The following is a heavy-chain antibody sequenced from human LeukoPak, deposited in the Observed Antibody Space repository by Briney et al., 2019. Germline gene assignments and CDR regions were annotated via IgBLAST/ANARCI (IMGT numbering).Heavy chain of an antibody. V-gene: IGHV3-7*01. J-gene: IGHJ4*02. CDR1: AFTFRNYW. Sequence: SGGSLRLSCAASAFTFRNYWMSWVRQAPGKGLEWVANIKQDGSERYYVDSVKGRFTISRDNAKNSLYLQINSLRAEDTAVYYCARDLSGVAGYTYGRGIDYWGQGTLVTVSS. CDR3: ARDLSGVAGYTYGRGIDY. D-gene: IGHD5-18*01. CDR2: IKQDGSER.